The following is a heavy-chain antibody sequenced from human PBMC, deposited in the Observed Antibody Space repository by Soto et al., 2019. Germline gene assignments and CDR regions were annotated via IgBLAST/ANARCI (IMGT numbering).Heavy chain of an antibody. D-gene: IGHD1-1*01. V-gene: IGHV3-48*01. CDR1: GFTFSSFG. J-gene: IGHJ4*02. Sequence: GGSLRLSCAASGFTFSSFGMNWVRQAPGKGLEWVSYISSSSGTILYADSVKGRFTISRDDAKNSLYLQMNSLRAEDTAIYYCARDINWSLDFWGQGALVTVSS. CDR2: ISSSSGTI. CDR3: ARDINWSLDF.